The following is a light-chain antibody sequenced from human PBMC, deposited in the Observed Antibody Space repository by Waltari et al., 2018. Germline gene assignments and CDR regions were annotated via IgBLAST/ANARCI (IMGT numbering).Light chain of an antibody. CDR3: QAWDSSTPYV. CDR1: KLGDKY. Sequence: SYELTQPPSVSVSPGQTASITCSGDKLGDKYACWYQQKQGQSPVLVIYQDTKWPSGIPERFSGSNSENTATLTISGTQAMDEADYYCQAWDSSTPYVFGPGTKVTVL. J-gene: IGLJ1*01. V-gene: IGLV3-1*01. CDR2: QDT.